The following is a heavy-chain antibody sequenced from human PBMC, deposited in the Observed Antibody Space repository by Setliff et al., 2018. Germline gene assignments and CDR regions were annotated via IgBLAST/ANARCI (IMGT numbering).Heavy chain of an antibody. D-gene: IGHD4-17*01. CDR3: ARVNGAGFDP. V-gene: IGHV4-4*07. Sequence: SETLSLTCTVSGGSISSSYWSWIRQPAGKGLEWIGHIYIGGSANYNPSLKSRVTMSIDTSKNQFSLKLSSVTAADTAVYYCARVNGAGFDPWGQGTLVTVSS. CDR2: IYIGGSA. CDR1: GGSISSSY. J-gene: IGHJ5*02.